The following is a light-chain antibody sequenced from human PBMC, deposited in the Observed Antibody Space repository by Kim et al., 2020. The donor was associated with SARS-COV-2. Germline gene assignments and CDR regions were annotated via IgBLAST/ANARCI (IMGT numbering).Light chain of an antibody. Sequence: SYELTQPPSVSVSPGQTASITCSGDKLGDKYACWYQQKPGQSPVLVLYQDSKRPSGIPERFSGSNSGNTATLTISGTQAMDEADYYCQAWDSSTVVVGGG. CDR2: QDS. J-gene: IGLJ2*01. V-gene: IGLV3-1*01. CDR1: KLGDKY. CDR3: QAWDSSTVV.